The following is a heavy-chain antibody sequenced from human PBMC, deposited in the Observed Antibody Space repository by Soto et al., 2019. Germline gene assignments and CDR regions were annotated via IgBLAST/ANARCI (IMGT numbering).Heavy chain of an antibody. V-gene: IGHV3-23*01. D-gene: IGHD1-26*01. CDR3: AKANSGTYSGFDC. Sequence: GGSLRLSCAASGFTFSSYAMSWVRQAPGKGLEWVSIITYSGGTTYYADSVEGRFTISRDNSKNTLYLQMNRLRAEDTAVYYCAKANSGTYSGFDCWGQGTLVTVPS. J-gene: IGHJ4*02. CDR2: ITYSGGTT. CDR1: GFTFSSYA.